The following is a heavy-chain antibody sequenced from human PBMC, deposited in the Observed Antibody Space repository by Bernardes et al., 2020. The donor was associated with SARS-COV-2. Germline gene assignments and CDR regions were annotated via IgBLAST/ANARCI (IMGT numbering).Heavy chain of an antibody. CDR1: GFIFNINA. CDR3: AKDDDRPLFGAPGFDS. J-gene: IGHJ4*02. CDR2: ISGGSGLT. Sequence: GGSLRLSCAASGFIFNINAMSWVRQGPGKGPEWVSGISGGSGLTNYADSVKGRFTISRDNSKNTLFLQMDSLRAEDTAVYYCAKDDDRPLFGAPGFDSWGQGTLVTVSS. V-gene: IGHV3-23*01. D-gene: IGHD3-3*01.